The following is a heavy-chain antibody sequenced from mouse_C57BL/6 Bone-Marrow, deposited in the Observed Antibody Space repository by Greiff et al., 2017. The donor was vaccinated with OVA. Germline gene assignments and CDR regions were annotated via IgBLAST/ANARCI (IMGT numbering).Heavy chain of an antibody. J-gene: IGHJ2*01. CDR1: GFNIKDDY. D-gene: IGHD2-5*01. Sequence: VQLQQSGAELVRPGASVKLSCTASGFNIKDDYMHWVKQRPEQGLEWIGWIDPENGDTEYASKFQGKATITADTSSNTAYLQLSSLTSEDTAVYYCTTSYYSNYDYWGQGTTLTGSS. CDR3: TTSYYSNYDY. CDR2: IDPENGDT. V-gene: IGHV14-4*01.